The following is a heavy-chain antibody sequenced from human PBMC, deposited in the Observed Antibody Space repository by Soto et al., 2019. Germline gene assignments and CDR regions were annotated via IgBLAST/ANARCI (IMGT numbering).Heavy chain of an antibody. V-gene: IGHV3-21*01. J-gene: IGHJ4*02. D-gene: IGHD5-18*01. CDR1: GFTFSNYS. Sequence: PGGSLTLSCAASGFTFSNYSMNWVRQAPRNGREWVSSISSSSSYIYYADSVKGRSTISRDHPKNSLYLQMTSLRAEDTAVYYCARQRPGYSYGYLGVFDYWGQGTLVTVSS. CDR2: ISSSSSYI. CDR3: ARQRPGYSYGYLGVFDY.